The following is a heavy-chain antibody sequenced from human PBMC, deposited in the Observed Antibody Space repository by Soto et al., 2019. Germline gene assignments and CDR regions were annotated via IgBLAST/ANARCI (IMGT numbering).Heavy chain of an antibody. D-gene: IGHD6-13*01. CDR2: INTFSGDT. J-gene: IGHJ4*02. Sequence: GASVKVSCKASGYTFTRYPISWMRQAPGQGLEWIGWINTFSGDTKYAQKLQGRVTMTTDTSTNTVYMELRSLTSDDMALYYCAKDARSSSRLDCWGQGTLVTVSS. CDR1: GYTFTRYP. V-gene: IGHV1-18*03. CDR3: AKDARSSSRLDC.